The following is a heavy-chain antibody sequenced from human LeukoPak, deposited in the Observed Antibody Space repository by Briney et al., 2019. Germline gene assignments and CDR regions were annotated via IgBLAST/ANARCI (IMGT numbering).Heavy chain of an antibody. V-gene: IGHV4-28*01. CDR1: GYSITSSSW. CDR3: ARKENVYYYFDY. Sequence: SETLSLTCAVSGYSITSSSWWGWIRQPPGKGLEWIGYIYHSGTTYYNPSLQSRVTMSVDTSKNQFSLKLSSVTAVDTAVYYCARKENVYYYFDYWGQRTLVTVSS. J-gene: IGHJ4*02. D-gene: IGHD3-10*01. CDR2: IYHSGTT.